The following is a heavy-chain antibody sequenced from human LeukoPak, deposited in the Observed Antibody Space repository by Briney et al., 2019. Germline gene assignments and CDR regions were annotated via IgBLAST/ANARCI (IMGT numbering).Heavy chain of an antibody. D-gene: IGHD1-26*01. CDR3: ARHEYSGSYYGLSWFDP. CDR2: IYYSGST. J-gene: IGHJ5*02. Sequence: PSETLSLTCPVSVGSISSRGYYWGWIRQPPGKGLEWIACIYYSGSTYYNPSLKSRVTISVDTSKNQLSLKLSSLTAADTAVYYCARHEYSGSYYGLSWFDPWGQGTLVTVSS. CDR1: VGSISSRGYY. V-gene: IGHV4-39*01.